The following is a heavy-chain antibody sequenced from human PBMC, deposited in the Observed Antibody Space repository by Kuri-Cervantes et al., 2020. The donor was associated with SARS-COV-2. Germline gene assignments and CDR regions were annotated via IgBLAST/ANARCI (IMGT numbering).Heavy chain of an antibody. D-gene: IGHD7-27*01. V-gene: IGHV4-34*01. CDR2: INHSGST. Sequence: SETLSLTCAVYGGSFSGYYWSWIRQPPGKGLEWIGEINHSGSTNYNPSLKSRTTISVDTSKNQFSLKLSSVTAADTAVYYCARTQLGMNMDVWGKGTTVTVSS. J-gene: IGHJ6*03. CDR1: GGSFSGYY. CDR3: ARTQLGMNMDV.